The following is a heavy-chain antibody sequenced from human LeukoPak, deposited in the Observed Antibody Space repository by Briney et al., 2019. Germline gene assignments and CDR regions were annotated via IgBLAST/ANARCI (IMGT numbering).Heavy chain of an antibody. CDR2: FDPEDGET. J-gene: IGHJ4*02. CDR1: GYTLTELS. CDR3: ATGEVGAGAQDY. Sequence: ASVKVSCTVSGYTLTELSMHWVRQAPGKGLEWMGGFDPEDGETIYAQKFQGGVTMTEDTSTDTAYMELSSLRSEDTAVYYCATGEVGAGAQDYWGQGTLVTVSS. D-gene: IGHD1-26*01. V-gene: IGHV1-24*01.